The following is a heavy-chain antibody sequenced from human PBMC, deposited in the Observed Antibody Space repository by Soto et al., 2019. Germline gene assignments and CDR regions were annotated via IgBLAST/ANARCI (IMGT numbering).Heavy chain of an antibody. CDR3: ARTGHYGDYHYFDY. CDR1: GFSLSTSGVG. CDR2: IYWDDDK. Sequence: QITLKESGPTLVKPTQTLTLTCTFSGFSLSTSGVGVGWIRQPPGKALEGLALIYWDDDKRYSPSLKSRLTITKDTSKNQVVLTMTNMDPVDTAAYYCARTGHYGDYHYFDYWGQGTLVTVSS. J-gene: IGHJ4*02. V-gene: IGHV2-5*02. D-gene: IGHD4-17*01.